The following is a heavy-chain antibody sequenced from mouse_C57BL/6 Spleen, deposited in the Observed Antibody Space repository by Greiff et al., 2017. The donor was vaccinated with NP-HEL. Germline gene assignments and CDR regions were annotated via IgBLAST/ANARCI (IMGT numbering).Heavy chain of an antibody. CDR3: AREDSGGDY. CDR2: IYPGDGDT. V-gene: IGHV1-82*01. Sequence: LQESGPELVKPGASVKISCKASGYAFSSSWMNWVKQRPGKGLEWIGRIYPGDGDTNYNGKFKGKATLTADKSSSTAYMQLSSLTSEDSAVYFCAREDSGGDYWGQGTTLTVSS. J-gene: IGHJ2*01. CDR1: GYAFSSSW.